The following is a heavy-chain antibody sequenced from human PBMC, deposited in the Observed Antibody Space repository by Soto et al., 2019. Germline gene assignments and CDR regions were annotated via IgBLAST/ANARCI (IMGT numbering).Heavy chain of an antibody. J-gene: IGHJ4*02. V-gene: IGHV3-30-3*01. Sequence: QVQLVESGGGVVQPGRSLRLSCAASGFTFSSYAMHWVRQAPGKGLEWVAVISYDGSNKYYADSVKGRFTISRDNSKNTLYLERNSLGAEDTAVYYCATGAILRFLEWPRIDYWGQGTLVNASS. CDR2: ISYDGSNK. CDR3: ATGAILRFLEWPRIDY. D-gene: IGHD3-3*01. CDR1: GFTFSSYA.